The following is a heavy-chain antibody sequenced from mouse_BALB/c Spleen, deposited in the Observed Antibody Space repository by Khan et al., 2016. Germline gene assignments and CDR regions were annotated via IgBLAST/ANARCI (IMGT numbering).Heavy chain of an antibody. J-gene: IGHJ2*01. CDR1: DYAFSTSW. V-gene: IGHV1-82*01. D-gene: IGHD4-1*01. Sequence: QVQLQQSGPELVKPGASVKISCKASDYAFSTSWMNWVKQRPGQGLVWIGRIYPGNGDTNFNGKFKDKATLTADTSSSTAYMQLSNLTFVDSAAYFRAQGTGTLDYWGKGTTLTVSS. CDR3: AQGTGTLDY. CDR2: IYPGNGDT.